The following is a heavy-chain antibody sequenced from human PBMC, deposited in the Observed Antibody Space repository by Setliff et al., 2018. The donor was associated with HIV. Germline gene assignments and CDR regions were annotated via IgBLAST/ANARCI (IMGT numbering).Heavy chain of an antibody. D-gene: IGHD3-3*01. Sequence: ASVKVSCKAFAYTFTAYYLHWVRQAPGQGLEWMGWINPNSGGTNYAQKFQGRVTMTRDTSISTAYMELSSLRYDDTAVYHCARGRDFWNGYYDFDSWGQGTLVTVS. V-gene: IGHV1-2*02. CDR3: ARGRDFWNGYYDFDS. CDR1: AYTFTAYY. CDR2: INPNSGGT. J-gene: IGHJ4*02.